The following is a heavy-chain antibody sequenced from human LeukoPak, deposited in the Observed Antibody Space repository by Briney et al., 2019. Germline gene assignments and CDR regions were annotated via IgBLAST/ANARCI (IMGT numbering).Heavy chain of an antibody. CDR2: IYYSGST. Sequence: SETLSLTCTVSGGSISSYYWSWIRHPPGKGLEWIGYIYYSGSTNYNPSLKSRVTISVDTSKNQFSLKLSSVTAADTAVYYCARSYCSSTSCYAGDGYYYGMDVWGQGTTVTVSS. V-gene: IGHV4-59*08. D-gene: IGHD2-2*01. CDR3: ARSYCSSTSCYAGDGYYYGMDV. CDR1: GGSISSYY. J-gene: IGHJ6*02.